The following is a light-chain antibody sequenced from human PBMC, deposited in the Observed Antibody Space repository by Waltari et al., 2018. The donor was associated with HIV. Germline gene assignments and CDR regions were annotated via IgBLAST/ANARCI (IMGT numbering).Light chain of an antibody. CDR1: TGAVTSGYY. V-gene: IGLV7-43*01. J-gene: IGLJ3*02. CDR3: LLYYGGAWV. Sequence: QTVVTQEPSLTVPPGGTVTLTCASSTGAVTSGYYPNWFQQKPGQEPRSLIYNINDKHSWTPARFSGSLLGGKVALTRSGVQPEDEAEYHCLLYYGGAWVFGGGTKLTVL. CDR2: NIN.